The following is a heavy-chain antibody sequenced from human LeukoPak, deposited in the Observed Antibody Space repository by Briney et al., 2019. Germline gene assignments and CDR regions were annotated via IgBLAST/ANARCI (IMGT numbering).Heavy chain of an antibody. D-gene: IGHD1-1*01. CDR1: GYSFTSYR. CDR3: ARHETEELEIDY. J-gene: IGHJ4*02. Sequence: GESLKISCNGSGYSFTSYRIGWVRQMPGKGLEWMGIIYPGDSDTRYSPSFQGQVTISAGKSISTAYMQWSSLKASDTAMYYCARHETEELEIDYWGQGTLVTVSS. CDR2: IYPGDSDT. V-gene: IGHV5-51*01.